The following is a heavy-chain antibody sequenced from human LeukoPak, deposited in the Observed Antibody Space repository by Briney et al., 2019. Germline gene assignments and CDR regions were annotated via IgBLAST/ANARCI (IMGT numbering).Heavy chain of an antibody. V-gene: IGHV3-23*01. Sequence: GGSLRLSCAASGFTFSSYAMSWVRQAPGKGLEWVSAISGSGGTTYYADSVKGRFTISRDNSKNTLYLQMNSLRAEDTAVYYCAKDTVEAWFFYFDYWGQGTLVTVSS. J-gene: IGHJ4*02. D-gene: IGHD3-10*01. CDR1: GFTFSSYA. CDR3: AKDTVEAWFFYFDY. CDR2: ISGSGGTT.